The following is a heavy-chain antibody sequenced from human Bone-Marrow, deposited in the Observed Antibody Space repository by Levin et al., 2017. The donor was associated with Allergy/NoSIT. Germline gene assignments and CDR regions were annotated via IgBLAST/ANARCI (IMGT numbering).Heavy chain of an antibody. CDR3: AKSDYYDSSPKTWHRIGYYYYGMDV. CDR1: GFTFSSYG. J-gene: IGHJ6*02. V-gene: IGHV3-30*18. Sequence: GESLKISCAASGFTFSSYGMHWVRQAPGKGLEWVAVISYDGSNKYYADSVKGRFTISRDNSKNTLYLQMNSLRAEDTAVYYCAKSDYYDSSPKTWHRIGYYYYGMDVWGQGTTVTVSS. CDR2: ISYDGSNK. D-gene: IGHD3-22*01.